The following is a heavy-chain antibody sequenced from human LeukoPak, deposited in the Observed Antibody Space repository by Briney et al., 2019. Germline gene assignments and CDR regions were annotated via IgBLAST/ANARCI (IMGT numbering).Heavy chain of an antibody. CDR3: AREVTGGSGSYIDY. Sequence: PSETLSLTCIVSGGSISSSNYYWGWIRQPPGKGLECIGSIYYSGSTNYNPSLKSRVTISVDTSKNQFSLKLSSVTAADTAVYYCAREVTGGSGSYIDYWGQGTLVTVSS. CDR1: GGSISSSNYY. CDR2: IYYSGST. D-gene: IGHD3-10*01. J-gene: IGHJ4*02. V-gene: IGHV4-39*07.